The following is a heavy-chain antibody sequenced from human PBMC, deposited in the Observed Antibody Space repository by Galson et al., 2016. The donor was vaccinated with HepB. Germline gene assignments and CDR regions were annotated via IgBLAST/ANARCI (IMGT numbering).Heavy chain of an antibody. CDR3: AKDSWWVPGVIIDFDD. D-gene: IGHD3-10*01. J-gene: IGHJ4*02. CDR2: ISGSGGSI. CDR1: GFSFSNQA. V-gene: IGHV3-23*01. Sequence: SLRLSCAASGFSFSNQAMAWVRQAPGKGLEWISTISGSGGSIYYADSVNGRFTISKDSSRDILYLQMNSLRVEDTAIYYCAKDSWWVPGVIIDFDDWGQGTLVTVSS.